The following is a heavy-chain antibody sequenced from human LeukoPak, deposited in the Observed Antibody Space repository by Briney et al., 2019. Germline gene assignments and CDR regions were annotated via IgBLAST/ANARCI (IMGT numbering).Heavy chain of an antibody. CDR2: MYHSGST. D-gene: IGHD1-14*01. J-gene: IGHJ4*02. CDR3: VRGIPPDY. CDR1: GYSISSGYY. V-gene: IGHV4-38-2*01. Sequence: PSETLSLTCAVSGYSISSGYYWGWIRQPPGKGLEWIANMYHSGSTYYNPSLTSRVTISVDTSKNQLSLKLNFVTAADTAMYYCVRGIPPDYWGQGILVAVSS.